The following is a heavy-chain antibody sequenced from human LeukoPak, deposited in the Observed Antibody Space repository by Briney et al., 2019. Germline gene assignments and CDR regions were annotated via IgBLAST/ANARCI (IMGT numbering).Heavy chain of an antibody. CDR3: ARDSYSSTCGY. D-gene: IGHD6-13*01. CDR2: ISSSSSYI. Sequence: KSGGSLRLSCAASGFTFDDYGMSWVRQAPGKGLEWVSSISSSSSYIYYADSVKGRFTISRDNAKNSLYLQMNSLRAEDTAVYYCARDSYSSTCGYWGQGTLVTVSS. V-gene: IGHV3-21*01. J-gene: IGHJ4*02. CDR1: GFTFDDYG.